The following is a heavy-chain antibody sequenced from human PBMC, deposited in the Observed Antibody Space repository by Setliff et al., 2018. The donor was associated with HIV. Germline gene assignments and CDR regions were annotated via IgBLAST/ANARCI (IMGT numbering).Heavy chain of an antibody. D-gene: IGHD3-22*01. V-gene: IGHV4-4*07. CDR3: ARGGSYDTFDY. Sequence: SETLSLTCTVSGGSITTSYWSWIRQPAGKGLEWIGRIYTSGSTTYNPSLKSRVTMSIDTSKKQFSLKLASVTAADTAVYYCARGGSYDTFDYWGQGTLVTVSS. J-gene: IGHJ4*02. CDR1: GGSITTSY. CDR2: IYTSGST.